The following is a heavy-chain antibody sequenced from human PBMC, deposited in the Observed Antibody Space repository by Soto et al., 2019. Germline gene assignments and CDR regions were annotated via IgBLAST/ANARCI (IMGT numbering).Heavy chain of an antibody. CDR1: GFTFNGYW. J-gene: IGHJ4*02. D-gene: IGHD2-21*02. CDR2: IMKDGGEN. CDR3: ARDSDYYKAEY. Sequence: EVQLVESGGGWVQPGGALRLSCAASGFTFNGYWMGWVRQAPGKGLAWVASIMKDGGENKYVDSVKGRFTISRDNAKNSVSLQMNSLRADDTAIYYCARDSDYYKAEYWGQGTLVTVSS. V-gene: IGHV3-7*01.